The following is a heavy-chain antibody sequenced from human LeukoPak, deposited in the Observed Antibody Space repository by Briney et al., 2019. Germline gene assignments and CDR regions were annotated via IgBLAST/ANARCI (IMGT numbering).Heavy chain of an antibody. Sequence: PGGSLRLSCAASGFTFSSYSMNWVRQAPGEGLEWVSSISSSSSYIYYADSVKGRFTISRDNAKNSLYLQMNSLRAEDTAVYYCARVAGGSLLHSHAFDIWGQGTMVTVSS. J-gene: IGHJ3*02. V-gene: IGHV3-21*01. CDR3: ARVAGGSLLHSHAFDI. CDR1: GFTFSSYS. D-gene: IGHD3-22*01. CDR2: ISSSSSYI.